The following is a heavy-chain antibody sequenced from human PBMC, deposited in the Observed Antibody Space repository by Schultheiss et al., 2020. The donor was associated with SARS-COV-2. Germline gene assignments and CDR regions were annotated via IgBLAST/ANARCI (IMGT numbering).Heavy chain of an antibody. J-gene: IGHJ4*02. V-gene: IGHV4-59*12. CDR2: IYYSGST. D-gene: IGHD3-22*01. CDR3: ARGVTMIVVVSTYYFDY. CDR1: GGSFSGYY. Sequence: GSLSLTCAVYGGSFSGYYWSWIRQPPGKGLEWIGYIYYSGSTNYNPSLKSRVTISVDTSKNQFSLKLSSVTAADTAVYYCARGVTMIVVVSTYYFDYWGQGTLVTVSS.